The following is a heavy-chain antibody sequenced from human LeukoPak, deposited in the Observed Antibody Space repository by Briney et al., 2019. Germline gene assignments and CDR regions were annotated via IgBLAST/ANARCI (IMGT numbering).Heavy chain of an antibody. V-gene: IGHV3-66*02. J-gene: IGHJ1*01. Sequence: GGSLRLSCAASGFTLSSKYMSWVRQAPGKGLEWVSLLYSGGNTYYADSAKGRFTISRANSKNTLYLQMNSLRAEDTAVYYCATSYCSGGSCYPQYFQHWGQGTLVTVSS. CDR1: GFTLSSKY. D-gene: IGHD2-15*01. CDR2: LYSGGNT. CDR3: ATSYCSGGSCYPQYFQH.